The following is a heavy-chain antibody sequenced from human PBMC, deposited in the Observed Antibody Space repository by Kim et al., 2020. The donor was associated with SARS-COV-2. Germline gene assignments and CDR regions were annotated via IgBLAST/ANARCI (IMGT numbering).Heavy chain of an antibody. Sequence: DSVKGRFTISRDNAKNSLYLQMNSLRAEDTAVYYCARDSSGWYGYAFDIWGQGTMVTVSS. D-gene: IGHD6-19*01. CDR3: ARDSSGWYGYAFDI. J-gene: IGHJ3*02. V-gene: IGHV3-7*03.